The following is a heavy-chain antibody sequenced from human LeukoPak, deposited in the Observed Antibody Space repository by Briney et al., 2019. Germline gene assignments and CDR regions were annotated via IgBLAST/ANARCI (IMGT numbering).Heavy chain of an antibody. V-gene: IGHV3-23*01. D-gene: IGHD4-17*01. CDR1: GFTFSSYA. Sequence: GGSLGLSCAASGFTFSSYAMSWVRQAAGKGLEWVSSISSSGGSTYYADSVKGRFTISRDYFKNTLFLQMNSLRAEDTAVYYCAKDLYTYGTTPLDYWGQGTLVTVSS. CDR2: ISSSGGST. J-gene: IGHJ4*02. CDR3: AKDLYTYGTTPLDY.